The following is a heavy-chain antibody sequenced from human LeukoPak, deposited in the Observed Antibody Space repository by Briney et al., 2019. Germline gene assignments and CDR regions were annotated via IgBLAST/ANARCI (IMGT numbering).Heavy chain of an antibody. CDR1: GYTFTGYY. Sequence: ASVKVSCKASGYTFTGYYMHWVRQAPGQGLEWMGRINPNSGGTNYAQKFQGRVTMTEDTSTDTAYMELSSLRSEDTAVYYCATPTTNYDFWSGLDYWGQGTLVTVSS. CDR3: ATPTTNYDFWSGLDY. V-gene: IGHV1-2*06. J-gene: IGHJ4*02. CDR2: INPNSGGT. D-gene: IGHD3-3*01.